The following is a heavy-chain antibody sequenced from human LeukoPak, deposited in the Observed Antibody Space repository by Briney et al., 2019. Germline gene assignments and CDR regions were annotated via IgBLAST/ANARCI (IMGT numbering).Heavy chain of an antibody. J-gene: IGHJ4*02. CDR1: GYTFTSYG. V-gene: IGHV1-18*01. CDR2: ISGYSGNT. D-gene: IGHD2-15*01. Sequence: ASVKVSCKASGYTFTSYGISWVRQAPGQGLERMGWISGYSGNTNYVQKFQGRVTMTTDRSTTTAYMELRSLRSDDTAVYYCARDIATVVHQDWGQGTLVTVSS. CDR3: ARDIATVVHQD.